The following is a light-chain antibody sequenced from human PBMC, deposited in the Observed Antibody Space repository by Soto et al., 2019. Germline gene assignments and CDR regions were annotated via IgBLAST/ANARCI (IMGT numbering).Light chain of an antibody. CDR1: QSVSSSY. V-gene: IGKV3-20*01. Sequence: EIVLTQSPGTLSLSPGERATLSCRASQSVSSSYLAWYQQTPGQAPRLLIYGASSRATGIPDRFSGSGSGTDFTITIIRLEPEDFAVYYCQQYGSSPPITFGQGTRLEI. CDR2: GAS. CDR3: QQYGSSPPIT. J-gene: IGKJ5*01.